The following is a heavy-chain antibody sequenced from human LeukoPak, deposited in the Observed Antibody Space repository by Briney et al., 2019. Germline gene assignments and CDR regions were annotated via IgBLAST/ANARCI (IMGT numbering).Heavy chain of an antibody. J-gene: IGHJ4*02. CDR2: IYYSGST. D-gene: IGHD2-8*01. CDR3: ARAPGYPIVPYYFDY. V-gene: IGHV4-59*01. Sequence: SETLSLTCTVSGGSISSYYWSWIRQPPGKGLEWIGYIYYSGSTNYNPSLKSRVTISVDTSKNQFSLKLSSVTAADTAVYYCARAPGYPIVPYYFDYWGQGTLVTVSS. CDR1: GGSISSYY.